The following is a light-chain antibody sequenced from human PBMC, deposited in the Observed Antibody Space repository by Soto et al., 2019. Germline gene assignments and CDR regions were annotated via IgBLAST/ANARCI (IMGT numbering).Light chain of an antibody. V-gene: IGLV2-8*01. CDR1: SSDIGGYDS. Sequence: SALTQSPSASGSPGQSVTISCTGTSSDIGGYDSVSWYQQHPGKAPKVMIYDVSKRPSGVPDRFSGSKSGNTAPLTVSALQAEDEADYYCSSFAGGTYVFGTGTKVTVL. J-gene: IGLJ1*01. CDR3: SSFAGGTYV. CDR2: DVS.